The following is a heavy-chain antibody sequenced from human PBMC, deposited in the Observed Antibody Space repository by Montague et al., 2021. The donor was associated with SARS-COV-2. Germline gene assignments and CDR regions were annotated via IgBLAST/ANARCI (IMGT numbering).Heavy chain of an antibody. CDR1: GGSISSSSYY. CDR3: ARSDLSVIVLVVYATRGGYFDL. J-gene: IGHJ2*01. D-gene: IGHD2-8*02. CDR2: IYYSGST. Sequence: SETLSLTCTVSGGSISSSSYYWGWIRQPPGKGLEWIGSIYYSGSTYYNPSLKSRVTISVGTSKNQFSLKLSSVTAADTAVYYCARSDLSVIVLVVYATRGGYFDLWGRGTLVTVSS. V-gene: IGHV4-39*07.